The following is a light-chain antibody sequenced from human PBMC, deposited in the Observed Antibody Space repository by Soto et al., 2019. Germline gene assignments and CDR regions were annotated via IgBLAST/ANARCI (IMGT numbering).Light chain of an antibody. CDR2: AAS. CDR3: HQYGHAPQT. J-gene: IGKJ1*01. V-gene: IGKV3-20*01. CDR1: QSVTSSY. Sequence: EIVLTQSPGTRSLSPGERATLSCWASQSVTSSYLAWYQQKPGQAPRLLIYAASSRATGIPDRFSGSGSGTDFTLIISRLEPEDVAVYYCHQYGHAPQTFGQGTKVEIK.